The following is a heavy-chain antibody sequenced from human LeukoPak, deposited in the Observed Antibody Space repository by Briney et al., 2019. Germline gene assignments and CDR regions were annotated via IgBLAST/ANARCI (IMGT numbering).Heavy chain of an antibody. CDR2: ISGSGGST. D-gene: IGHD2-21*01. CDR3: AKDLPGDSEVSDY. J-gene: IGHJ4*02. CDR1: GFTFSSYA. V-gene: IGHV3-23*01. Sequence: PAGSLRLSCAASGFTFSSYAMSWVRQAPGKGLEWISAISGSGGSTYYADSVKGRFTISRDNSKNTLYLQMNSLRAEDTAVYYCAKDLPGDSEVSDYWGQRTLVTVSS.